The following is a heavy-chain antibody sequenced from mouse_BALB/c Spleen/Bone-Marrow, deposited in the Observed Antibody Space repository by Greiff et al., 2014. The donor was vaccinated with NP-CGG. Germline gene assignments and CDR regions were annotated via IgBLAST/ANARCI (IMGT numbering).Heavy chain of an antibody. CDR1: GYSITSDYA. Sequence: VQLKESGPGLVKPSQSLSLTCTATGYSITSDYAWNWIRQFPGNKLEWMVYISYSGSTSYNPSFKSGISITRDTSKNQSFLQLNSVAAEDAASYYCARDEYGVWGAGTPVTVSS. V-gene: IGHV3-2*02. J-gene: IGHJ1*01. D-gene: IGHD5-1*01. CDR2: ISYSGST. CDR3: ARDEYGV.